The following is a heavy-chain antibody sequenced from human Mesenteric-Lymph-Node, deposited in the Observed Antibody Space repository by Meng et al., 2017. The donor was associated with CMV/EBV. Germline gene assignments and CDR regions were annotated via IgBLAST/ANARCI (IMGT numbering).Heavy chain of an antibody. CDR2: ISHAGTA. Sequence: LTCGVYGGSIIGYFWSWIRQPPGKGLEWIGEISHAGTANYNPSLKSRVTLSLDMSKNQFSLNLSSVTAADTAVYYCARVSSVSSSSLWGQGTLVTVSS. CDR3: ARVSSVSSSSL. D-gene: IGHD6-6*01. V-gene: IGHV4-34*01. J-gene: IGHJ4*02. CDR1: GGSIIGYF.